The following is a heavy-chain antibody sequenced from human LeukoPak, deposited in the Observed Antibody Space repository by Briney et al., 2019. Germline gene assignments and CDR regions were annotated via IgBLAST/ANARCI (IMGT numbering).Heavy chain of an antibody. CDR3: ARDSDDTGGYYYNGMDV. Sequence: SETLSLTCTVSGGSISSYYWSWIRQPAGKGLEWIGRIYTSGSTNYNPSLKSRVTMSVDTSKNQFSLNLSSVTAADMAVYYCARDSDDTGGYYYNGMDVWGQGTTVTVSS. CDR1: GGSISSYY. V-gene: IGHV4-4*07. CDR2: IYTSGST. J-gene: IGHJ6*02.